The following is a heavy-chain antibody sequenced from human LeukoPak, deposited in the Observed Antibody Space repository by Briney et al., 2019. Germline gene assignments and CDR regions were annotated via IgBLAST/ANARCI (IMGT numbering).Heavy chain of an antibody. V-gene: IGHV3-66*01. CDR2: IYSGGST. D-gene: IGHD6-13*01. Sequence: GGSLRLSCAASGFTVSSNYMSWVRQAPGKGLKWVSVIYSGGSTYYADSVKGRFAISRDNSKNTLYLQMNSLRAEDTAVYYCARGEYSSSRIDYWGQGTLVTVSS. J-gene: IGHJ4*02. CDR3: ARGEYSSSRIDY. CDR1: GFTVSSNY.